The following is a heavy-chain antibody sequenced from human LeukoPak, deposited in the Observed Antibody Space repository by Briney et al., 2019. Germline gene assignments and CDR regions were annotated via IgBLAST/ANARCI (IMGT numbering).Heavy chain of an antibody. J-gene: IGHJ4*02. CDR3: AKIKPDDYNVYYFDS. CDR2: IGGSGSTT. CDR1: GFTFSSYA. D-gene: IGHD5-24*01. V-gene: IGHV3-23*01. Sequence: PGGSLRLSCAASGFTFSSYAMSWVRQAPGKGLEWVSTIGGSGSTTYYADSVKGRFTISRDNSKDTLSLQMNSLRADDTAVYHCAKIKPDDYNVYYFDSWGQGTLVIVSS.